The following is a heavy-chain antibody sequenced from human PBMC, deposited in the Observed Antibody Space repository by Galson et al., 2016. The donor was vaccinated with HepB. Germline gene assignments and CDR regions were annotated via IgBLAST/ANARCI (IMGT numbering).Heavy chain of an antibody. CDR1: GGSISSHNW. J-gene: IGHJ4*02. V-gene: IGHV4-4*01. CDR3: ARSDVSRWLNF. CDR2: MYHSGDT. D-gene: IGHD6-13*01. Sequence: ETLSLTCDVSGGSISSHNWWHWVRQHPGKGLEWIGEMYHSGDTNHTPSPKSRVTILIDKSKNQLPLNLSSLTAADTAMYCCARSDVSRWLNFWGQGTLVTVSS.